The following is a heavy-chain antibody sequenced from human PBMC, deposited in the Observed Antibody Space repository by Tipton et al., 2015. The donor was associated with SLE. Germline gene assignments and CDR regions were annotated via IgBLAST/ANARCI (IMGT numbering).Heavy chain of an antibody. CDR1: GYTFTGYF. J-gene: IGHJ4*02. Sequence: QSGPEVKKPGASVKISCKASGYTFTGYFMHWVRQAPGQGLEWMGRINPNSGGTNYAQKFQGRVTMTRDTSISTAYMELSRLRSDDTAVYYCATIALAANINYWGQGTLVTVSS. D-gene: IGHD6-19*01. CDR3: ATIALAANINY. V-gene: IGHV1-2*06. CDR2: INPNSGGT.